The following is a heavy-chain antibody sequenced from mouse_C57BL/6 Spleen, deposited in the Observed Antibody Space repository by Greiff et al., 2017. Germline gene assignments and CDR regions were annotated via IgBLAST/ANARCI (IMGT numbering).Heavy chain of an antibody. J-gene: IGHJ4*01. CDR1: GYTFTSYW. V-gene: IGHV1-64*01. CDR3: ARAGDYYGSSHLAMDY. D-gene: IGHD1-1*01. Sequence: QVQLQQPGAELVKPGASVKLSCKASGYTFTSYWMHWVKQRPGQGLEWIGMIHPNSGSTNYNEKFKSKATLTVDKSSSTAYMQLSSLTSEDSAVYYCARAGDYYGSSHLAMDYWGQGTSVTVSS. CDR2: IHPNSGST.